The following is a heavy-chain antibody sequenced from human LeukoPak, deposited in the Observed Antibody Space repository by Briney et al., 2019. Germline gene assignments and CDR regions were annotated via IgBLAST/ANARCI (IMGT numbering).Heavy chain of an antibody. Sequence: GGSPRLSCAASGFTFSSYWMHWVRQTPGKGLVWVSRINSDGSSTSYADSVKGRFTISRDNAKNTLYLQMNSLRAEDTAVYYCARAGYSGSYLYYLGYWGQGTLVTVSS. J-gene: IGHJ4*02. CDR1: GFTFSSYW. D-gene: IGHD1-26*01. V-gene: IGHV3-74*01. CDR2: INSDGSST. CDR3: ARAGYSGSYLYYLGY.